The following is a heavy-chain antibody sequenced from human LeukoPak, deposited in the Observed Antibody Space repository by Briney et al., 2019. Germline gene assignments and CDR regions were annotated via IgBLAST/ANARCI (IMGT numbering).Heavy chain of an antibody. J-gene: IGHJ4*02. Sequence: GGSLRLSCAASGFTFSSYAMHWVRQAPGKGLEWVAVISYDGSNKYYADSVKGRFTISRDNSKNTLYLQMNSLRAEDTAVYYCAKDGYYYDSSGYYLWGQGTLVTVSS. D-gene: IGHD3-22*01. CDR1: GFTFSSYA. CDR2: ISYDGSNK. CDR3: AKDGYYYDSSGYYL. V-gene: IGHV3-30*04.